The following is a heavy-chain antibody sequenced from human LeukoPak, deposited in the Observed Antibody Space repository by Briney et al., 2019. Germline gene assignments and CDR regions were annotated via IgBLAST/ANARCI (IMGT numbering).Heavy chain of an antibody. V-gene: IGHV3-30*04. Sequence: GGSLRLSCAASGFTFSSYAMHWVRQAPGKGLEWVAVISYDGSNKSYADSVKGRFTISRDNSKNTLYLQMNSLRAEDTAVYYCAKLITVTTRGGAFDIWGQGTMVTVSS. J-gene: IGHJ3*02. CDR2: ISYDGSNK. CDR3: AKLITVTTRGGAFDI. D-gene: IGHD4-17*01. CDR1: GFTFSSYA.